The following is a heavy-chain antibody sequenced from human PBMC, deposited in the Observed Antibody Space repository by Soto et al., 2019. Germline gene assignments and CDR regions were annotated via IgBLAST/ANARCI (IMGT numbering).Heavy chain of an antibody. CDR1: GLTFTTYW. V-gene: IGHV3-7*01. CDR3: AREVNPFHYGLDV. Sequence: PGGSLRLSCVASGLTFTTYWMTWVRQAPGKGLEWVANIKQDGSEKYYVDSVKGRFTISRDNAKNSLYLQMNSLGAEDTALYYCAREVNPFHYGLDVWGQGTTVTVSS. J-gene: IGHJ6*02. CDR2: IKQDGSEK. D-gene: IGHD2-21*01.